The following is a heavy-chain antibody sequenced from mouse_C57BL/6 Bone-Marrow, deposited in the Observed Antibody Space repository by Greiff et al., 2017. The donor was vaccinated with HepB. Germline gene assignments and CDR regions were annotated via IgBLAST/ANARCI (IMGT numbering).Heavy chain of an antibody. CDR1: GYTFTSYG. V-gene: IGHV1-81*01. CDR3: ARGADGLGQRGFEY. J-gene: IGHJ2*01. Sequence: VQLQQSGAELARPGASVKLSCKASGYTFTSYGISWVKQRTGQGLEWIGEIYPRSGNTYYNEKFKGKATLTADKSSSTAYMELRSLTSEDSAVYFCARGADGLGQRGFEYWGQGTTLTVSS. CDR2: IYPRSGNT. D-gene: IGHD2-3*01.